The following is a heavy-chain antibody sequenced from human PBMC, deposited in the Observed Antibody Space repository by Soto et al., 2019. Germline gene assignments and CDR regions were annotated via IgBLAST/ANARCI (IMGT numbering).Heavy chain of an antibody. CDR2: ISYDGSNK. J-gene: IGHJ6*02. V-gene: IGHV3-30-3*01. CDR3: ASGPRGMDV. Sequence: HPGGSLRLSCAASGFTFSSYAMHWVRQAPGKGLEWVAVISYDGSNKYYADSVKGRFTISRDNSKNTLYLQMNSLRAEDTAVYYCASGPRGMDVWGQGTTVTVSS. CDR1: GFTFSSYA.